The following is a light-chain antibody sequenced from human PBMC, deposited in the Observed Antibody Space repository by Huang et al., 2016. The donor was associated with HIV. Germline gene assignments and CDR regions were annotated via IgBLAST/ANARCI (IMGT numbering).Light chain of an antibody. CDR2: ATS. V-gene: IGKV3-15*01. Sequence: EIVMTQSPETLSVSPGERATLTCRASQSVRDKLAWYQQKPGQAPRPLLHATSTRAAGVPARFSGSGSGTEFTLTISSLQSEDGVVYYCQQYESWPPLTFGGGTKVEIK. CDR3: QQYESWPPLT. J-gene: IGKJ4*01. CDR1: QSVRDK.